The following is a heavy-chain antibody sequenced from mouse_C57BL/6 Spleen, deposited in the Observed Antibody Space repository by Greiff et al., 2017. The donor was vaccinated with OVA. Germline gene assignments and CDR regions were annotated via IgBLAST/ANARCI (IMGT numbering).Heavy chain of an antibody. V-gene: IGHV5-9-1*02. CDR3: RREEGDYDGGFAY. J-gene: IGHJ3*01. CDR2: ISRGGDYI. D-gene: IGHD2-4*01. CDR1: GFTFSSYA. Sequence: EVKLMESGEGLVKPGGSLKLSCAASGFTFSSYAMSWVRQTPEKRLEWVAYISRGGDYIYYADTVKGRFPISRDNARNTRYRRMSSLKSEDTAMYYGRREEGDYDGGFAYWGQGTLVTVSA.